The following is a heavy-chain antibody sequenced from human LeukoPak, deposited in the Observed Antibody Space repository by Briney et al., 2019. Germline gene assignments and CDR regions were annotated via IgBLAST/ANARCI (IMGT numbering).Heavy chain of an antibody. CDR2: TYYRSKWIN. D-gene: IGHD1-26*01. V-gene: IGHV6-1*01. J-gene: IGHJ4*02. CDR3: AREGWELPRPGFDY. CDR1: GDSVSSNS. Sequence: SQTLSLTCAIFGDSVSSNSWNWIRQSPSRGLEWLGRTYYRSKWINDYAVSMESRITINPDTSKNQFTLQLNSVTPEDTAVYYCAREGWELPRPGFDYWGQGTLVTVSS.